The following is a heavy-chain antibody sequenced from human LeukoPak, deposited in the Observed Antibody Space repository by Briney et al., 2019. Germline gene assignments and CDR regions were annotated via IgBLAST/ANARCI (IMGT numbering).Heavy chain of an antibody. V-gene: IGHV6-1*01. D-gene: IGHD6-13*01. J-gene: IGHJ4*02. CDR3: ARRIAAADRGFDY. Sequence: RTLSLTFAISGESLSDNGATWNCVSDSPSGGLEWRGSTYYRSKWYNVYPLSVKNPITINPDPSKNPFSLQLNSVTPEEPALYYCARRIAAADRGFDYSGQGTLVTVSS. CDR2: TYYRSKWYN. CDR1: GESLSDNGAT.